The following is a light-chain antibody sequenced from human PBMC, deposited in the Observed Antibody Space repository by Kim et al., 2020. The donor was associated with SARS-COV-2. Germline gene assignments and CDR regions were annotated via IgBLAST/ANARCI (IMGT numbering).Light chain of an antibody. Sequence: PGQSVTISCTGTGSDVGGYSYVSGYQQHPGKAPTLMIYEVDTRPSGVPNRFSGSKSGSTASLTVSGLQAEDEADYYCFSYAGSTYVFGTGTKVTVL. CDR2: EVD. CDR3: FSYAGSTYV. CDR1: GSDVGGYSY. V-gene: IGLV2-8*01. J-gene: IGLJ1*01.